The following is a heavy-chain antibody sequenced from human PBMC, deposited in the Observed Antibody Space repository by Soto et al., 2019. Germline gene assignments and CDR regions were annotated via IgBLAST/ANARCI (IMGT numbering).Heavy chain of an antibody. J-gene: IGHJ5*01. CDR1: GYTFSNHW. V-gene: IGHV5-51*01. CDR2: IYPGDSES. Sequence: PGESLKISCRGSGYTFSNHWIAWVRQTPGKGLEWMGIIYPGDSESRHSPSFQGQVTISVDKSITTAYLQWSSLKASDTAMYYCARASTGWPNWFDSWGQGTLVTVSS. D-gene: IGHD6-19*01. CDR3: ARASTGWPNWFDS.